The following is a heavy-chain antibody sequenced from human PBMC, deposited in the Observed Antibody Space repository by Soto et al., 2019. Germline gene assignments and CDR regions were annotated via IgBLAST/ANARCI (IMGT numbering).Heavy chain of an antibody. D-gene: IGHD6-13*01. J-gene: IGHJ4*02. V-gene: IGHV3-23*01. CDR1: GFTFSSYA. CDR3: AKEGGSSWYKFPNPFDY. CDR2: ISGSGGST. Sequence: GGSLRLSCAASGFTFSSYAMSWVRQAPGKGLEWVSAISGSGGSTYYADSVKGRFTISRDNSKNTLYLQMNSLRAEDTAVYYCAKEGGSSWYKFPNPFDYWGQGTLVTVSS.